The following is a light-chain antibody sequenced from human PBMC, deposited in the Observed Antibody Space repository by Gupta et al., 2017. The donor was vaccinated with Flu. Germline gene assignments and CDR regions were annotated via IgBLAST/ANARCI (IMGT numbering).Light chain of an antibody. CDR2: GAS. Sequence: ATLSVSPGERATLSCRASQSVATNLAWYQQKPGQAPRLLIFGASTRATGIPARFSGSGSGTEFTLTISSLQSEDFAVYYCQQYNIWPALTFGWGTKVEIK. CDR1: QSVATN. V-gene: IGKV3-15*01. CDR3: QQYNIWPALT. J-gene: IGKJ4*01.